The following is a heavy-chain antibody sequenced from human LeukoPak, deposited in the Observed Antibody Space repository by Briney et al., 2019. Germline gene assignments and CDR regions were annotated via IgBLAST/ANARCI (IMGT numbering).Heavy chain of an antibody. D-gene: IGHD3-22*01. CDR3: ARNGRDGSGYSSNWFDP. J-gene: IGHJ5*02. CDR1: GGSINGYY. V-gene: IGHV4-59*01. CDR2: FYYSGST. Sequence: PSETLSLTCTVSGGSINGYYWSWIRQPPGKGLEWIASFYYSGSTAYNPSLKSRATISLDTSKNQVSLNLNSVTAADTAVYYCARNGRDGSGYSSNWFDPWGQGTLVTVSS.